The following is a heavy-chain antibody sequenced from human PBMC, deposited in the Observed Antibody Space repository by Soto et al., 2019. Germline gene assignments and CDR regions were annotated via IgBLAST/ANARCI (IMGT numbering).Heavy chain of an antibody. CDR1: GYTFTGYY. D-gene: IGHD6-13*01. CDR3: PRGGRVLKVWQLVQASTYYYGLDV. Sequence: ASVKVSCKASGYTFTGYYMHWVRQAPGQGLEWMGWINPNSGGTNYAQKFQGRVTMTRDTSISTAYMELSRLRSDDPAVYYCPRGGRVLKVWQLVQASTYYYGLDVWGQGTTFTVSS. J-gene: IGHJ6*02. V-gene: IGHV1-2*02. CDR2: INPNSGGT.